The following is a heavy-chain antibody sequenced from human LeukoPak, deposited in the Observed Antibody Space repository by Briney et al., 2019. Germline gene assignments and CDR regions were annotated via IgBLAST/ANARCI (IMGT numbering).Heavy chain of an antibody. Sequence: SETLSLTCAVYGGSFSGYYWSWIRQPPGKGLEWIGEINHSGSTNYNPSLKSRVTISVDTSKNQFSLKLSSVTAADTAVYYCARPRGQPLLYFRHAFDIWGQGTMVTVSS. V-gene: IGHV4-34*01. D-gene: IGHD2-2*02. CDR2: INHSGST. J-gene: IGHJ3*02. CDR3: ARPRGQPLLYFRHAFDI. CDR1: GGSFSGYY.